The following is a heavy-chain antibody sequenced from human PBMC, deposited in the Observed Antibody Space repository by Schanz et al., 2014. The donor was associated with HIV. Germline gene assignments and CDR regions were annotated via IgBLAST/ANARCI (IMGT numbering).Heavy chain of an antibody. CDR2: VNGDGSRT. CDR3: AKATSPNGIHPLD. V-gene: IGHV3-23*01. Sequence: EVQLLESGGGLEQPGGSLRLSCAASGFIFSNFGMNWVRQAPGKGLEWVSAVNGDGSRTYYADSVEGRFTVSRDNSMNTLWLQMTSLRAEDTAIYFCAKATSPNGIHPLDWGQGTRVAVSS. CDR1: GFIFSNFG. J-gene: IGHJ4*02. D-gene: IGHD2-8*01.